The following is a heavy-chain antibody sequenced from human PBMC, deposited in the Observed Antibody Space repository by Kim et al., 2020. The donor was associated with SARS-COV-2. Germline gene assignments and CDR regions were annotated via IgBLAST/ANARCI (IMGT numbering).Heavy chain of an antibody. CDR3: ARVRFRVYSSHISAFDI. CDR2: ISSSSSTI. CDR1: GFTFSSYS. Sequence: GGSLRLSCAASGFTFSSYSMNWVRQALGKGLEWVSYISSSSSTIYYGDSVKGRFTISRDNAKNSLYLQMNSLRDEDTAVHYCARVRFRVYSSHISAFDISGQGTMLTVSS. D-gene: IGHD6-19*01. J-gene: IGHJ3*02. V-gene: IGHV3-48*02.